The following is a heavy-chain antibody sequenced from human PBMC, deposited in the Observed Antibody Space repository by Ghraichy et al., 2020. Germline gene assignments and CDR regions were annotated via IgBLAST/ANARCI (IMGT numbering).Heavy chain of an antibody. Sequence: GGSLRLSCAASGFSFSNSWMSWVRQAPGRGLEWVANIKPDGSQKYYVDSVKGRITISRDNAKNSLFLQMNSLRAEDTAVDYCARDRSSSWYPYLDYWGQGTPVTVS. J-gene: IGHJ4*02. CDR3: ARDRSSSWYPYLDY. V-gene: IGHV3-7*04. D-gene: IGHD6-13*01. CDR2: IKPDGSQK. CDR1: GFSFSNSW.